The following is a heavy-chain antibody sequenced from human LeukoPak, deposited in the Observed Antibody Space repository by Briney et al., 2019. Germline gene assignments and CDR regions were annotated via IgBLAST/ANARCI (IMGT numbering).Heavy chain of an antibody. V-gene: IGHV5-51*01. Sequence: GESLKISCKVSGYSFTTYWIGWVRQMPGKGLEWMGIIYPGDSDTRYSPSFQGQVTISADKSISTAYLQWSSLKASDTAIYYCARQWGDCSSTSCYSAYWGQGTLVTVSS. D-gene: IGHD2-2*01. CDR2: IYPGDSDT. CDR3: ARQWGDCSSTSCYSAY. CDR1: GYSFTTYW. J-gene: IGHJ4*02.